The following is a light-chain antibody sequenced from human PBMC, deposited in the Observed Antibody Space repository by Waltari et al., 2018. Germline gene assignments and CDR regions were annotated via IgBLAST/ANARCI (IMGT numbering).Light chain of an antibody. CDR2: AAS. CDR3: QNHERLPAT. V-gene: IGKV3-20*01. J-gene: IGKJ1*01. CDR1: QSISKY. Sequence: VLTHSPGTLSLSPGETATLSCRASQSISKYLVWYQQRPGHAPRLLIYAASTRATGVPDRCSGSGYGTDFTLTISRLEPEDFAVYYCQNHERLPATFGQGTKVEIK.